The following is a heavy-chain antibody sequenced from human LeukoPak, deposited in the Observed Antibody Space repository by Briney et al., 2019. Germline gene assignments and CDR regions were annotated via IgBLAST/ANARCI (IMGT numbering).Heavy chain of an antibody. CDR3: ARDGSGVWFDY. CDR2: INAYNGDT. J-gene: IGHJ4*02. V-gene: IGHV1-18*01. D-gene: IGHD3-10*01. Sequence: ASVKVSCKASNYTFTSYGISWVRQAPGQGLEWMAWINAYNGDTNYAQKLQGRVTLTTDTSTSTAYMELRSLRSDDTAIYYCARDGSGVWFDYWGQGTLVTVSS. CDR1: NYTFTSYG.